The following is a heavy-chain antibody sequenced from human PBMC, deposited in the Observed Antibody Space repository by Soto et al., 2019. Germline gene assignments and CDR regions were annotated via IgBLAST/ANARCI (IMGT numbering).Heavy chain of an antibody. V-gene: IGHV1-69*13. CDR2: IIPIFGTA. CDR3: ARDNADTINWFDP. D-gene: IGHD2-8*01. J-gene: IGHJ5*02. CDR1: GGTFSSYA. Sequence: EASVKVSCKASGGTFSSYAISWVRQAPGQGLEWMGGIIPIFGTANYAQKFQGRVTITADESTSTAYMELSSLRSEDTAVYYCARDNADTINWFDPWGQGTLVTVSS.